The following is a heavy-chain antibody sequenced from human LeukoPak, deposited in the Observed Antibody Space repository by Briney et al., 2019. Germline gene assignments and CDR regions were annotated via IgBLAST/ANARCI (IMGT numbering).Heavy chain of an antibody. D-gene: IGHD3-3*01. Sequence: SVKVSCKASGGTFSSYAISWVRQAPGQGLEWMGGIIPIFGTANYAQKFQGRVTITTDESTSTAYMELSSLRSEDTAVYYCARSRRGVGVPYYYYYMDVWGKGTTVTVSS. CDR3: ARSRRGVGVPYYYYYMDV. CDR2: IIPIFGTA. J-gene: IGHJ6*03. CDR1: GGTFSSYA. V-gene: IGHV1-69*05.